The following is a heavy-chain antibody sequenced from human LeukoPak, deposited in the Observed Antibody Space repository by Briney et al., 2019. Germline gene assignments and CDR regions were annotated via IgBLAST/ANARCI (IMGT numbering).Heavy chain of an antibody. J-gene: IGHJ4*02. V-gene: IGHV1-18*01. CDR3: ARDVEQQLVRAVDY. CDR2: ISAYNGNI. CDR1: GYTFTSYG. Sequence: ASVKVSCKASGYTFTSYGISWVRQAPGQGLEWMGWISAYNGNINYAQKLQGRVTMTTDTSTSTAYMELRSLRSDDTAVYYCARDVEQQLVRAVDYWGQGTLVTVSS. D-gene: IGHD6-13*01.